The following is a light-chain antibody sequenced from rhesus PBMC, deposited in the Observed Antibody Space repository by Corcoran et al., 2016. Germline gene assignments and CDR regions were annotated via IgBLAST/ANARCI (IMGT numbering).Light chain of an antibody. J-gene: IGKJ4*01. Sequence: DIQMTQSPSSLSASVGDRVTITCRSSQDINDYLSWYHQRPGKAPKALIFYAFSLETGVPSRFSGNRTWTDFALTISGLQPEDIGTYFCQQYNSPPLTFGGGTKVEIK. CDR3: QQYNSPPLT. CDR2: YAF. V-gene: IGKV1-66*01. CDR1: QDINDY.